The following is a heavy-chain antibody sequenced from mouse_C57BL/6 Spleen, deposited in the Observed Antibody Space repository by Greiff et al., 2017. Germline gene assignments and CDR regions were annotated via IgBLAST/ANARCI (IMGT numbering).Heavy chain of an antibody. CDR3: ARKDYGMGAMDY. J-gene: IGHJ4*01. CDR2: IYPGGGYT. D-gene: IGHD1-1*01. V-gene: IGHV1-63*01. Sequence: VQLQESGAELVRPGTSVKMSCKASGYTFTNYWIGWAKQRPGHGLEWIGDIYPGGGYTNYNEKFKGKATLTADKSSSTAYMQFSSLTSEDSAIYYCARKDYGMGAMDYWGQGTSVTVSS. CDR1: GYTFTNYW.